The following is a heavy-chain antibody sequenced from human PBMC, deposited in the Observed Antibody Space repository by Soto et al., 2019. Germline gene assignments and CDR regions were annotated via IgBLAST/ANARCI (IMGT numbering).Heavy chain of an antibody. CDR2: INRDGTKT. V-gene: IGHV3-74*01. CDR3: ATVATNSYNWLDP. J-gene: IGHJ5*02. CDR1: GFTFNTYW. Sequence: EVQLVESGGILVQPGGSLRLSCAGSGFTFNTYWMHWVRQAPGKGLVWVSRINRDGTKTSYADSVKGRFTISRDNAKNTVYLQMNSLRAEDTAVYYWATVATNSYNWLDPWCQGTLVTVSS. D-gene: IGHD5-12*01.